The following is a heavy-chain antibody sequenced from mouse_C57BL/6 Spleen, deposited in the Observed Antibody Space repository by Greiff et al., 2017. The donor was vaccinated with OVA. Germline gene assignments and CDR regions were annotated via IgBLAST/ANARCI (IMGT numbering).Heavy chain of an antibody. V-gene: IGHV5-16*01. D-gene: IGHD1-1*01. CDR1: GFTFSDYY. CDR2: INYDGSST. J-gene: IGHJ3*01. CDR3: ARDRGYYGSSYGFAY. Sequence: EVQLQESEGGLVQPGSSMKLSCTASGFTFSDYYMAWVRQVPEKGLEWVANINYDGSSTYYLDSLKSRFIISRDNAKNILYLQMSSLKSEDTATYYCARDRGYYGSSYGFAYWGQGTLVTVSA.